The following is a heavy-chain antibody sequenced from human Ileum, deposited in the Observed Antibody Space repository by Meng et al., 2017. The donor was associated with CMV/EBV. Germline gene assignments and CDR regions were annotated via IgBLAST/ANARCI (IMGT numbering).Heavy chain of an antibody. J-gene: IGHJ4*02. CDR1: GGPLNSYS. CDR2: IHPTGTT. V-gene: IGHV4-4*07. Sequence: VQLAESSPRPLTPSETLSVTCTVPGGPLNSYSCTWIRQPAGKRLEWMGRIHPTGTTDDNPSLRSRVSMSLDKSKNQFSLKRTSVTAADTAVYYCARAAARGVPVDLWGQGTLVTVSS. CDR3: ARAAARGVPVDL. D-gene: IGHD3-10*01.